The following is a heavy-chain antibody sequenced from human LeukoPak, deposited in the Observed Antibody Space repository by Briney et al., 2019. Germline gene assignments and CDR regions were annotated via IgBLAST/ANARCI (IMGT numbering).Heavy chain of an antibody. CDR2: IQYDESDK. J-gene: IGHJ4*02. CDR1: GLTFSTSG. CDR3: AREGGIIVAGKFDS. V-gene: IGHV3-30*02. Sequence: GGALRLSCAASGLTFSTSGMHWVRQAPGKGLEWVAFIQYDESDKYYADSVRGRLTISRDNSKNTLYLQMNSLRAEDAAVYYCAREGGIIVAGKFDSWGQGTLVTVSS. D-gene: IGHD6-19*01.